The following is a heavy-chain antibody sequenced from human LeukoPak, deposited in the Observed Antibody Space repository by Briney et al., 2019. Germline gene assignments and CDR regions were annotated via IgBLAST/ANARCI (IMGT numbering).Heavy chain of an antibody. CDR2: ISYDGSNK. Sequence: GRSLRLSCAASGFTFSSYGMHWVRQAPGKGLEWVAVISYDGSNKYYADSVKGRFTISRDNSKNTLYLQMNSLRAEDTAVYYCAREPYSNYLDYWGQGTLVTVSS. V-gene: IGHV3-30*03. J-gene: IGHJ4*02. D-gene: IGHD4-11*01. CDR1: GFTFSSYG. CDR3: AREPYSNYLDY.